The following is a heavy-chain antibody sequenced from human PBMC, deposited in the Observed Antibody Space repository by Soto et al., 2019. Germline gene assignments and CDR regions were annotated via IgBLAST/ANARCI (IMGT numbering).Heavy chain of an antibody. Sequence: QITLKESGPTLVKPTQTLTLTCTFSGISLNTGGMGVGWIRQPPGKALEWLALIYWDGDRRYSPSLMSRLTIAKDTSKNQVVLTMTNMDPVDTATYYCVHSRCGGDCLQSYSSHYYYGMDIWGQGTTVTVSS. CDR2: IYWDGDR. CDR1: GISLNTGGMG. J-gene: IGHJ6*02. V-gene: IGHV2-5*02. D-gene: IGHD2-21*02. CDR3: VHSRCGGDCLQSYSSHYYYGMDI.